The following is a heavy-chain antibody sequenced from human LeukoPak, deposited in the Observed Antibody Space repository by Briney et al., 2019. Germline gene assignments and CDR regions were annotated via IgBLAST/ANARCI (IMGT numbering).Heavy chain of an antibody. CDR2: IIPILGIA. D-gene: IGHD3-22*01. V-gene: IGHV1-69*04. CDR1: GYTFTSYG. CDR3: ARGPRNYDSSGWNWFDP. Sequence: ASVKVSCKASGYTFTSYGISWVRQAPGQGLEWMGRIIPILGIANYAQKFQGRVTITADKSTSTAYMELGSLRSEDTAVYYCARGPRNYDSSGWNWFDPWGQGTLVTVSS. J-gene: IGHJ5*02.